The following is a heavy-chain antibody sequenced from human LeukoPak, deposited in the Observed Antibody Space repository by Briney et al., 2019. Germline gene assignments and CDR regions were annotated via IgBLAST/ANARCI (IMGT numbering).Heavy chain of an antibody. D-gene: IGHD5-18*01. Sequence: GGSLRLSCVASGFTFSSFSKDWVRQAPGKGLEWVSYISSTSSTIYYADSVQGRFTSSRDNAKNSLYLQMNSLTAEDTAVYYCARVLHSHLPGLDYWGQGTLVTVSS. CDR2: ISSTSSTI. J-gene: IGHJ4*02. CDR3: ARVLHSHLPGLDY. V-gene: IGHV3-48*04. CDR1: GFTFSSFS.